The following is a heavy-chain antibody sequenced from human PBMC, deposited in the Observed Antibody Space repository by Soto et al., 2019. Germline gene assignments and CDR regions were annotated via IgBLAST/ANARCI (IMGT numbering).Heavy chain of an antibody. CDR1: GASISSSY. CDR3: ARTRYCITTTCYFDY. Sequence: PSETLSLTCTVSGASISSSYWGWIRQPPGKGLEWIGHIYYSGSTNYNPSLKSRVTISIATSKTQFSLRLSSATAADTAMYYCARTRYCITTTCYFDYWGLGTLVTVSS. J-gene: IGHJ4*02. D-gene: IGHD2-2*01. CDR2: IYYSGST. V-gene: IGHV4-59*01.